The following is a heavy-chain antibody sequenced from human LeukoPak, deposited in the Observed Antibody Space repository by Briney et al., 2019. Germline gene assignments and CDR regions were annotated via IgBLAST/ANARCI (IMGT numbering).Heavy chain of an antibody. Sequence: SETLSLTCTVSGASIRSHYWSWIRQPPGKGLEWIGYMYYSGNSNYNPALKSRVTISVDTSKNQFSLKLSSVTAADTAVYYCARTKGTTVLKFNWFDPWGQGTLVTVSS. CDR2: MYYSGNS. J-gene: IGHJ5*02. CDR1: GASIRSHY. V-gene: IGHV4-59*11. CDR3: ARTKGTTVLKFNWFDP. D-gene: IGHD4-11*01.